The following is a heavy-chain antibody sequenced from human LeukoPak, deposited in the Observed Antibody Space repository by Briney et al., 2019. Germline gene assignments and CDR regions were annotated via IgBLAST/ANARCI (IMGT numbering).Heavy chain of an antibody. J-gene: IGHJ6*03. CDR3: ARANIAAAGTRYYYYYMDV. Sequence: SETLSLTCTVSGGSISSYYWSWIRQPPGKGLEWIGYIYYSGSTNYNPSLKSRVTISVDTSKNQFSLKLSSVTAADTAVYYCARANIAAAGTRYYYYYMDVWGKGTTVTVSS. V-gene: IGHV4-59*13. CDR1: GGSISSYY. CDR2: IYYSGST. D-gene: IGHD6-13*01.